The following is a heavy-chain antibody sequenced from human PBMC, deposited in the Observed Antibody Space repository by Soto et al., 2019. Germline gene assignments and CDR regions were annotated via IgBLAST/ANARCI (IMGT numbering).Heavy chain of an antibody. CDR2: IGTAGDT. Sequence: GGSLRLSCAASGFTFSSYDMHWVRQATGKGLEWVSAIGTAGDTYYPGSVKGRFTISRENAKNSLYLQMNSLRAGDTAVYYCARGEGYCSGGSCYRNALDIWGQGTMVTVSS. J-gene: IGHJ3*02. CDR1: GFTFSSYD. V-gene: IGHV3-13*01. D-gene: IGHD2-15*01. CDR3: ARGEGYCSGGSCYRNALDI.